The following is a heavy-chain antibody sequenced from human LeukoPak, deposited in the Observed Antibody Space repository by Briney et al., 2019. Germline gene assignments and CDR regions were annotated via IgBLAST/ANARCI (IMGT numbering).Heavy chain of an antibody. V-gene: IGHV4-59*01. Sequence: PSETLSLTCTVPGGSISSYYWSWIRQPPGKGLEWIGSIYYSGTTNYNPSLKTRVTISVDTSKNQFSLKLSSVTAADTAMYFCARDMESGSTRGRAFNIWGQGTMVTVSS. D-gene: IGHD1-26*01. CDR2: IYYSGTT. J-gene: IGHJ3*02. CDR3: ARDMESGSTRGRAFNI. CDR1: GGSISSYY.